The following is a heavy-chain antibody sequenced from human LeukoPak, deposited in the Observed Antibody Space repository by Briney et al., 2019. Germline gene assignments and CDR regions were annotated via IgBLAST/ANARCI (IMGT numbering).Heavy chain of an antibody. CDR1: VFTVSSNY. J-gene: IGHJ4*02. V-gene: IGHV3-53*01. CDR3: ARATHDFGDYNDY. CDR2: IHRGGIT. Sequence: GRSLRLSRAASVFTVSSNYMSWVRQAPRKGLEGVSVIHRGGITYYAAAVKGRFTIARDNYKNRLYLQMNSLRAEDTDVYYCARATHDFGDYNDYWGQGTLVTVSS. D-gene: IGHD4-17*01.